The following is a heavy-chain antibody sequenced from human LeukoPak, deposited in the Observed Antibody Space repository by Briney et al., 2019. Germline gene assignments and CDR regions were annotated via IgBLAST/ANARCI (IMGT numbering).Heavy chain of an antibody. D-gene: IGHD2-2*01. CDR1: GYTFTSYY. CDR3: ARGGRDIVVVPAGP. J-gene: IGHJ5*02. CDR2: INPSGGST. V-gene: IGHV1-46*01. Sequence: ASVTVSRKACGYTFTSYYMHWVRQAGGRGLEWMGIINPSGGSTSYAQKFQGRVTMTRDTSTSTVYMELSSLRSEDTAVYYCARGGRDIVVVPAGPWGQGTLVTVSS.